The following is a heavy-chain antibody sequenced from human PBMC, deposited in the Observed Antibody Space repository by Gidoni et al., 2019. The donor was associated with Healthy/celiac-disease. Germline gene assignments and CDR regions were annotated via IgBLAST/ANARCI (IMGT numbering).Heavy chain of an antibody. CDR2: ISGSGGST. J-gene: IGHJ4*02. Sequence: EVQLLESGGGLVQPGGSLRLYCAASGFTFSSYARSWVRQAPGKGLEWVSAISGSGGSTYYADSVKGRFTISRDNSKNTLYLQMNSLRAEDTAVYYCAKDRVYYGSGSYPKGDYWGQGTLVTVSS. CDR1: GFTFSSYA. D-gene: IGHD3-10*01. CDR3: AKDRVYYGSGSYPKGDY. V-gene: IGHV3-23*01.